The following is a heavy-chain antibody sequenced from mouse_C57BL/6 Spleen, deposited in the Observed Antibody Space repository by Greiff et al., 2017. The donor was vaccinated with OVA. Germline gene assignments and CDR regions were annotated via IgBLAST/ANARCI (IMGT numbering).Heavy chain of an antibody. CDR2: IYTRSGNN. Sequence: QVQLQQSGAELVRPGASVKLSCKASGYTFTSYGISWVKQRTGQGLEWIGEIYTRSGNNYYNENFKDKTTLTSDKSSSTAYMELRSLTSEDSAVYFCARPSTVVATDDYWGQGTTLTVSS. CDR1: GYTFTSYG. J-gene: IGHJ2*01. V-gene: IGHV1-81*01. CDR3: ARPSTVVATDDY. D-gene: IGHD1-1*01.